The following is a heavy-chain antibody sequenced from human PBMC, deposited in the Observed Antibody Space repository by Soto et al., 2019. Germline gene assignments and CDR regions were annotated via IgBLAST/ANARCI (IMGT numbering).Heavy chain of an antibody. CDR2: VYYSGSN. CDR1: GGSVSSGNYY. CDR3: AREQWLEPRGFDY. J-gene: IGHJ4*02. Sequence: PSETLSLICTVSGGSVSSGNYYWSWIRQPPGKGLEWIGYVYYSGSNTYNPSLKSRVTISVDTSTNQFSLKLSSVTAADTAVYYCAREQWLEPRGFDYWGQGTPVTVSS. V-gene: IGHV4-61*01. D-gene: IGHD6-19*01.